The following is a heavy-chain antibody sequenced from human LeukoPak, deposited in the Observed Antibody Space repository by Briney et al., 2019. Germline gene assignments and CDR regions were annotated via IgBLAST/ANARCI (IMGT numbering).Heavy chain of an antibody. Sequence: AGGSLRLSCAAPGFTFSSYSMNWVRQAPGKGLEWVSSISSSSSYIYYADSVKGRFTISRDNAKNSLYLQMNSLRAEDTAVYYCARAAWDLWFGESNWFDPWGQGTLVTVSS. D-gene: IGHD3-10*01. J-gene: IGHJ5*02. CDR2: ISSSSSYI. CDR3: ARAAWDLWFGESNWFDP. CDR1: GFTFSSYS. V-gene: IGHV3-21*01.